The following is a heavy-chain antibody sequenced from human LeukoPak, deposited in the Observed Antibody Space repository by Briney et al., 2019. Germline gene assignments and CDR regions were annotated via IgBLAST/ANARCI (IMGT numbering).Heavy chain of an antibody. CDR1: GGSISSGGYY. CDR2: IYYSGST. D-gene: IGHD3-22*01. V-gene: IGHV4-31*03. CDR3: ARDSSGSYPYYYYYGMDV. J-gene: IGHJ6*02. Sequence: SETLSLTCTVSGGSISSGGYYWSWIRQHPGKGLEWIGYIYYSGSTYYNPSLKSRVSISVDTSKIQFSLKLSSVTAADTAVYYCARDSSGSYPYYYYYGMDVWGQGTTVTVSS.